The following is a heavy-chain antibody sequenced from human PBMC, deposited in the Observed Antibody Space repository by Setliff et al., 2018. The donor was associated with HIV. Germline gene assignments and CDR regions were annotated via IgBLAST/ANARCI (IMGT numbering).Heavy chain of an antibody. CDR3: AGDARWLQFPYFDY. J-gene: IGHJ4*01. CDR2: IHTDGST. CDR1: GGSITSGNYF. V-gene: IGHV4-61*09. D-gene: IGHD5-12*01. Sequence: PSETLSLTCTVSGGSITSGNYFWTWIRQPAGKGLEWIGQIHTDGSTNYNPSFRSRVTISVDSSKNQFSLKLSSVTAADAAVYYCAGDARWLQFPYFDYWGQGTLVTVSS.